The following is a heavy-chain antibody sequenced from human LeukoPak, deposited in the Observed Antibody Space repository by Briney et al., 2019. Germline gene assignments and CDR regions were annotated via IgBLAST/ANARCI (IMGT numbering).Heavy chain of an antibody. V-gene: IGHV3-53*01. CDR3: ARQYCSSTSCNGAFDS. J-gene: IGHJ3*02. D-gene: IGHD2-2*01. CDR2: LYSGSAT. CDR1: GFTVSSNF. Sequence: GGSLRLSCAASGFTVSSNFMSWVRLAPGKGLEWVAILYSGSATYYPDFVKGRFTIARHNSKNTLYFQMNSLRAEDTAVYYCARQYCSSTSCNGAFDSWGQGTMVTVSS.